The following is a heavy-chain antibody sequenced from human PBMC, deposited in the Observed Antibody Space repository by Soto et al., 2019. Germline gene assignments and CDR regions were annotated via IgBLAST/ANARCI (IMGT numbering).Heavy chain of an antibody. CDR1: GGSISPYY. CDR3: AKDVSSRRWFDP. V-gene: IGHV4-59*01. D-gene: IGHD3-16*01. J-gene: IGHJ5*02. Sequence: SETLSLTCTVSGGSISPYYWSWIRQTPGKGLEWIAYIYYSGSTNYNPSLTGRVTISVDTSKNQCSLKLSSVTAADTAVYFCAKDVSSRRWFDPWGQGVGVTVPS. CDR2: IYYSGST.